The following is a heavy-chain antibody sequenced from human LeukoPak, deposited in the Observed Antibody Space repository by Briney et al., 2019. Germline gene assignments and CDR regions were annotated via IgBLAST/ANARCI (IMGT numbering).Heavy chain of an antibody. J-gene: IGHJ4*02. CDR1: GFTFDDYA. CDR2: ISWNSGSI. Sequence: PGRSLRLSCAASGFTFDDYAMHWVRQAPGKGLEWVSGISWNSGSIGYADSVKGRFTISRDNAKNSLYLQMNSLRAEGTALYYCAKAYYYDSSGYSSRFDYWGQGTLVTVSS. D-gene: IGHD3-22*01. CDR3: AKAYYYDSSGYSSRFDY. V-gene: IGHV3-9*01.